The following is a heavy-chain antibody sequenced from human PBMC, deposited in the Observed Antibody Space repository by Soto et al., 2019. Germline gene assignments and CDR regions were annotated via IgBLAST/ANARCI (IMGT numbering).Heavy chain of an antibody. D-gene: IGHD6-19*01. CDR3: ARGHSSGWYLINY. Sequence: GGSLRLSCAASGFTFSSYAMHRVRQAPGKGLEWVAVISYDGSNKYYADSVKGRFTISRDNSKNTLYLQMNSLRAEDTAVYYCARGHSSGWYLINYWGQGTLVTVSS. V-gene: IGHV3-30-3*01. CDR1: GFTFSSYA. CDR2: ISYDGSNK. J-gene: IGHJ4*02.